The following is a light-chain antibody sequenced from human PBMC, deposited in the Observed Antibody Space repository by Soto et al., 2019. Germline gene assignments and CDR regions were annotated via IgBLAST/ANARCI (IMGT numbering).Light chain of an antibody. Sequence: DIVLTHSPGTLSLSPGERGTLSCRASQTVSSNFLAWYQQKPGQAPRLLIFDASTRATGIPDRFTGSGSGTDFTLTISRLEPEDFAVYYCQFYGDPSKTCGQGTE. CDR3: QFYGDPSKT. CDR1: QTVSSNF. J-gene: IGKJ1*01. V-gene: IGKV3-20*01. CDR2: DAS.